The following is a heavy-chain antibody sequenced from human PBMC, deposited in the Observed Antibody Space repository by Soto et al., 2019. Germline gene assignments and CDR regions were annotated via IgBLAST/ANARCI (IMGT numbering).Heavy chain of an antibody. CDR1: GFTVSNNY. CDR3: GPHPGGGGY. CDR2: IYSGGYT. D-gene: IGHD3-10*01. J-gene: IGHJ4*02. V-gene: IGHV3-53*01. Sequence: EVQLVESGGGLIQPGGSLRLSCAVSGFTVSNNYMSWVRQAPGKGLEGVSVIYSGGYTAYGDSVKGRFTISRDNSKNTFYLKRTRLGADATAVYFGGPHPGGGGYWGQGTLVTVSS.